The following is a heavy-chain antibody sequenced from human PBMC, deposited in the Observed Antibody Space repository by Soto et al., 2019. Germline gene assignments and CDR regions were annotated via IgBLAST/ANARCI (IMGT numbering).Heavy chain of an antibody. J-gene: IGHJ4*02. D-gene: IGHD3-22*01. V-gene: IGHV3-30*04. CDR2: ISYDGSNT. CDR3: ARDQDDSSGLDY. CDR1: GFTFNNYA. Sequence: QVQLVESGGGVVQPGRSLRLSCAASGFTFNNYAIHWVRQAPGKGLEWVAVISYDGSNTYYGDSVKGRFTISRDNAKNTLSLQMNSLRAEDTAVYYCARDQDDSSGLDYWGQGTLVTVSS.